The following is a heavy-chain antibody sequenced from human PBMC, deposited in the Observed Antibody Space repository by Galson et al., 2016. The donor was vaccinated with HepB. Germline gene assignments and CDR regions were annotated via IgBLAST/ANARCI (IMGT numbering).Heavy chain of an antibody. Sequence: SETLSLTCTVSGGSISSSNYYWGWIRQPPGKGLEWIGSIYYSGSTYYNPSLKSRVTISVDTSKNQFSLNLSSVTAADTAVYYCARDIGVEEDTNHDAFDSWGQGTRVTVSS. J-gene: IGHJ3*02. D-gene: IGHD2-8*01. CDR3: ARDIGVEEDTNHDAFDS. CDR2: IYYSGST. V-gene: IGHV4-39*02. CDR1: GGSISSSNYY.